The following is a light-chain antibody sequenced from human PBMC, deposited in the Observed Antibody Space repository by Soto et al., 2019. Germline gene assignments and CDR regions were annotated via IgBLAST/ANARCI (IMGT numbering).Light chain of an antibody. Sequence: DIQMTQSPSSLSASVGDRVTITCRASQGISNYLPWYQQKPGKVPKLLIYAASTLHSGVPSRFSGSGSGTDFTITISSLQPEDAATYYCQKYTSAARTFGEGTKVEIK. V-gene: IGKV1-27*01. J-gene: IGKJ1*01. CDR3: QKYTSAART. CDR2: AAS. CDR1: QGISNY.